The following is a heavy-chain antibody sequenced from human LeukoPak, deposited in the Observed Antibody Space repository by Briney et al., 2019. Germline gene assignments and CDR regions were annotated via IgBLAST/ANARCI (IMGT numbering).Heavy chain of an antibody. J-gene: IGHJ3*02. Sequence: GGSLRLSCAASGFTFSSYAMSWVRQAPGKGLEWVAKIKEDGSEKYYVDSVKGRFTVSRDNVKNSLFLQMNSLRVEDTAAYYCARLHSAVYYGDAFDIWGQGTMVTVSS. D-gene: IGHD3-10*01. V-gene: IGHV3-7*03. CDR2: IKEDGSEK. CDR1: GFTFSSYA. CDR3: ARLHSAVYYGDAFDI.